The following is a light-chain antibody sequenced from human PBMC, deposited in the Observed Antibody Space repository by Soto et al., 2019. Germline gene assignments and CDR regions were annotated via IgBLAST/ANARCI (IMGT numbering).Light chain of an antibody. CDR1: QSVSIN. Sequence: EIVMTQSPDSLSVSPGERATLSCRADQSVSINLAWYQQKPGQAPRLLIYGASTRATGIPARFSGSGSGTDFTLTISRLEPEDFAVYYCQQYDIWPPTFGQGTKVDIK. CDR2: GAS. J-gene: IGKJ1*01. CDR3: QQYDIWPPT. V-gene: IGKV3-15*01.